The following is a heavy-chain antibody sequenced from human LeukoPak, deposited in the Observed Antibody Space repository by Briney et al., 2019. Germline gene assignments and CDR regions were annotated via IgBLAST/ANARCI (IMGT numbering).Heavy chain of an antibody. Sequence: SETLSLTCTVSGYSISSGYYWGWIRQPPGKGLEWIGSIYHSGSTYYNPSLKSRVTISVDTSKNQFSLKLSSVTAADTAVYYCARDLDPKGIAAGHDYWGQGTLVTVSS. D-gene: IGHD6-13*01. J-gene: IGHJ4*02. CDR1: GYSISSGYY. V-gene: IGHV4-38-2*02. CDR3: ARDLDPKGIAAGHDY. CDR2: IYHSGST.